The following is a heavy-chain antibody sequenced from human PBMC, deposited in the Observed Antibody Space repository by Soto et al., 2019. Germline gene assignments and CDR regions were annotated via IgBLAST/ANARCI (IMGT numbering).Heavy chain of an antibody. Sequence: QVQLVQSGGEVKKPGASVRVSCKTSGYTFTSYGISWVRQAPGQGLEWLGWISGYNGNTNYTQLHQGIVTMSRDTSTSTAYMELRSLRSDDTAVYYCARVPRGTWYAHLLYWGQGTPVTVSS. CDR1: GYTFTSYG. J-gene: IGHJ4*02. CDR3: ARVPRGTWYAHLLY. CDR2: ISGYNGNT. D-gene: IGHD2-8*01. V-gene: IGHV1-18*04.